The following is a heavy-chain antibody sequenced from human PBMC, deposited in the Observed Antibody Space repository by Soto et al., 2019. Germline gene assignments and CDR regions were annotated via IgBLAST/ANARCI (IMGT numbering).Heavy chain of an antibody. CDR3: ARDVGIVTKGLYYYYGMDV. CDR1: GFTFSSYA. V-gene: IGHV3-30-3*01. CDR2: ISYDGSNK. D-gene: IGHD2-2*03. J-gene: IGHJ6*02. Sequence: QVQLVESGGGVVQPGRSLRLSCAASGFTFSSYAMHLVRQAPGKGLEWVAVISYDGSNKYYADSVKGRFTISRDNSKNTLYLQMNSLRAEDTAVYYCARDVGIVTKGLYYYYGMDVWGQGTTVTVSS.